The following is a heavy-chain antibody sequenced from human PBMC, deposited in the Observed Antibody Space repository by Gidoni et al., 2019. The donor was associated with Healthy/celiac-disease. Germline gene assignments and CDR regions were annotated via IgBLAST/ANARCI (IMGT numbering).Heavy chain of an antibody. CDR1: GGSISSSSYY. CDR2: IYYSGST. J-gene: IGHJ6*02. CDR3: ARHLAYYGSGSYFVPLKQTRNYYYYGMDV. D-gene: IGHD3-10*01. V-gene: IGHV4-39*01. Sequence: QLQLQESGPGLVKPSETLSLTCTVSGGSISSSSYYWGWIRQPPGKGLEWIGSIYYSGSTYYNPSLKSRVTISVDTSKNQFSLKLSSVTAADTAVYYCARHLAYYGSGSYFVPLKQTRNYYYYGMDVWGQGTTVTVSS.